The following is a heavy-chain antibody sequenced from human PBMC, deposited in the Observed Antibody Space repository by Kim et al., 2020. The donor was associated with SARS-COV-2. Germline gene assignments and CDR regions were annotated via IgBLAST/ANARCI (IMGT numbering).Heavy chain of an antibody. D-gene: IGHD5-12*01. CDR1: GGSFSGYY. CDR2: INHSGST. J-gene: IGHJ4*02. Sequence: SETLSLTCAVYGGSFSGYYWSWIRQPPGKGLEWIGEINHSGSTNYNPSLKSRVTISVDTSKNQFSLKLSSVTAAATAVYYCAIGIKRWLPLGYWGQGTRV. V-gene: IGHV4-34*01. CDR3: AIGIKRWLPLGY.